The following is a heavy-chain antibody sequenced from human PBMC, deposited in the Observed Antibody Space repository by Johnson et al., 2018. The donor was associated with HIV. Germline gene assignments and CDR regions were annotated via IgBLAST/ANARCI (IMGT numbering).Heavy chain of an antibody. CDR1: GFTVSSNY. CDR2: ISSGGSP. J-gene: IGHJ3*02. D-gene: IGHD3-3*01. Sequence: VQLVESGGGLVQPGGSLRLSCAASGFTVSSNYMSWVRQAPGKGLEWVSAISSGGSPYYADSVKGRFTISRDNSKNSLYLQMNSLRAADTAVYYCATFSSGIWGQGTMVTVSS. CDR3: ATFSSGI. V-gene: IGHV3-66*01.